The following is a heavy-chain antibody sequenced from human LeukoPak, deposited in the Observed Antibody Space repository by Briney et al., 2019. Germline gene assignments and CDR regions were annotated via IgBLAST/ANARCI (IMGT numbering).Heavy chain of an antibody. D-gene: IGHD5-18*01. CDR3: GRDGRLIQLWFDP. V-gene: IGHV3-23*01. J-gene: IGHJ5*02. CDR1: GFTFSSYG. Sequence: GGTLRLSCAASGFTFSSYGLSWVRQAPGKGLEWVSGITGSGDSTFYADSVKGRFTISRDNSKNTLYLQMNSLRADDTAVYYCGRDGRLIQLWFDPWGQGTLVTVSS. CDR2: ITGSGDST.